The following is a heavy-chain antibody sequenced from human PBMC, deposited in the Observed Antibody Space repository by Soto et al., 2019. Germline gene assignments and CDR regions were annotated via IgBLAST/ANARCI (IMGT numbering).Heavy chain of an antibody. CDR3: TRGPSEPIVGATRPDY. CDR1: GFTFGDYA. V-gene: IGHV3-49*04. CDR2: IRSKAYGGTT. J-gene: IGHJ4*02. Sequence: GGSLRLSCTASGFTFGDYAMSWVRQAPGKGLEWVGFIRSKAYGGTTEYAASVKGRFTISRDDSKSIAYLQMNSLKTEDTAVYYCTRGPSEPIVGATRPDYCGQGPLVTLSS. D-gene: IGHD1-26*01.